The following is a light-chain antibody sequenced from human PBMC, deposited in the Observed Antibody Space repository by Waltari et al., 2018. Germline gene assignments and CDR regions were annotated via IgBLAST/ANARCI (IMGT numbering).Light chain of an antibody. CDR3: SSYTISSTLNWV. CDR1: SSDVGGFNF. CDR2: EVS. Sequence: QSALTQPASVSGSPGQSITISCTGTSSDVGGFNFVSWYQQHPGKAPKLMIYEVSKRPSGVSNRFSGSKSGNTASLTISGLQAEDEADYYCSSYTISSTLNWVFGGGTKLTVL. J-gene: IGLJ3*02. V-gene: IGLV2-14*01.